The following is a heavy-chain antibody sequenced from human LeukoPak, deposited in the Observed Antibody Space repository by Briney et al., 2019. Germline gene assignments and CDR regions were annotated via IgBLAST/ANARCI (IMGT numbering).Heavy chain of an antibody. D-gene: IGHD1-26*01. CDR1: GFTFNIYG. Sequence: GGSLRLSCAASGFTFNIYGMTWVRQAPGKGLEWVAAISGSGVTTNYADSVKGRFTISRDNSKNTLYLQMNRLRAEDTALYYCARRAGGTPDNWGLGTLVTVSS. CDR3: ARRAGGTPDN. CDR2: ISGSGVTT. J-gene: IGHJ4*02. V-gene: IGHV3-23*01.